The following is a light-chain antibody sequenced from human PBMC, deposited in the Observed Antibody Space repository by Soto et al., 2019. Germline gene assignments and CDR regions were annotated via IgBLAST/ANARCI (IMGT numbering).Light chain of an antibody. CDR1: QSFSSY. J-gene: IGKJ5*01. CDR2: DAS. Sequence: EIVLTQSPATLSLSPGERATLSCRASQSFSSYLAWYRQKPGQAPRLLIYDASKRATGIPARFSGRGSGTDCTLTISSLEPEDFAVYYCQQRSNWPPVITFGQGTRLEIK. V-gene: IGKV3-11*01. CDR3: QQRSNWPPVIT.